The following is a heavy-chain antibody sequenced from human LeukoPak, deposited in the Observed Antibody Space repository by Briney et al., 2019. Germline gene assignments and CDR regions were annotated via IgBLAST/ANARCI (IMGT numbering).Heavy chain of an antibody. CDR1: GYTFTSYY. J-gene: IGHJ3*02. CDR3: ARTYSSADAFDI. D-gene: IGHD6-19*01. CDR2: INPSGGST. V-gene: IGHV1-46*01. Sequence: GASVKVSCKASGYTFTSYYMHWVRQAPGQGLEWMGIINPSGGSTSYAQKFQGRVTMTRDTSTSTVYVELSSLRSEDTAVYYCARTYSSADAFDIWGQGTMVTVSS.